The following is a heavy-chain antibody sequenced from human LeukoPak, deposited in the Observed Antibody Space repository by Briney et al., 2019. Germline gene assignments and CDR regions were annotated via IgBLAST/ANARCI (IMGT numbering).Heavy chain of an antibody. J-gene: IGHJ4*02. D-gene: IGHD6-6*01. CDR2: IYYSGST. CDR1: GGSISSSSYY. V-gene: IGHV4-39*01. Sequence: PSETLSLTCTVSGGSISSSSYYWGWIRQPPGKGLEWIGSIYYSGSTYYNPSLKSRVTISVDTSKNQFSLKLSSVTAADTAVYYCARTGGFGSSFYFDYWGRGTLVTVSS. CDR3: ARTGGFGSSFYFDY.